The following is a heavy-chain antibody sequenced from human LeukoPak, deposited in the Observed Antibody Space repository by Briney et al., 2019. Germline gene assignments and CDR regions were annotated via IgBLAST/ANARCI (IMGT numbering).Heavy chain of an antibody. D-gene: IGHD3-9*01. CDR2: INTDGSIT. Sequence: QPGGSLRLSCAASGFIFSDYWMHWVRQAPGKGLVWVSRINTDGSITTYADSVKGRFTISRDNAKNTLYLQMNSLRDEDTAVYYCASLGTLVPWGQGTLVTVSS. CDR3: ASLGTLVP. J-gene: IGHJ5*02. CDR1: GFIFSDYW. V-gene: IGHV3-74*01.